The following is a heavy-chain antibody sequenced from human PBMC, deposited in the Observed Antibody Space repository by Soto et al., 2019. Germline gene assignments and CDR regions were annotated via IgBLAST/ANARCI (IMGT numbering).Heavy chain of an antibody. D-gene: IGHD1-20*01. CDR2: IYHSGST. Sequence: SETLSLTCTVSGGSISSGDYYWSWIRQPPGKGLEWIGHIYHSGSTYYNPSLKSRVGILVDTSKNQFSLNLNSVTAADTAVYYCARWVEVSLDYFDSWGQGTPVTVSS. CDR3: ARWVEVSLDYFDS. CDR1: GGSISSGDYY. J-gene: IGHJ4*02. V-gene: IGHV4-30-4*01.